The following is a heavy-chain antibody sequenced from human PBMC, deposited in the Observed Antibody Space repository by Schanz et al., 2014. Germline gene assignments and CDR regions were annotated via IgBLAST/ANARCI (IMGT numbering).Heavy chain of an antibody. CDR1: GYSFTTYD. CDR2: MNPTTGNR. V-gene: IGHV1-8*01. J-gene: IGHJ4*02. Sequence: QVQLVQSGAEVKKPGASVRVSCKASGYSFTTYDVNWVRQATGQGLEWMGWMNPTTGNRGYAQNFQGRLTVTRDTSTSTVYMELSSLRSEDTAVYYCARDGEAAAGCDYWGQGTLVTVSS. CDR3: ARDGEAAAGCDY. D-gene: IGHD6-13*01.